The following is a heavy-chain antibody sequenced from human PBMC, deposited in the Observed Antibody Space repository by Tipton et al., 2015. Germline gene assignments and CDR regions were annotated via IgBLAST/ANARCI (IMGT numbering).Heavy chain of an antibody. CDR2: ISGSVGST. J-gene: IGHJ4*02. V-gene: IGHV3-23*01. CDR1: GFTFSSYA. D-gene: IGHD3-22*01. Sequence: SLRLSCTASGFTFSSYAMSWVRQAPGKGLEWVSTISGSVGSTYYADSVKGRFTISRDNSKNTLYLQMNSLRAEDTAVYYCARDRFDTSGFPYYFDYWGQGTLVTVSS. CDR3: ARDRFDTSGFPYYFDY.